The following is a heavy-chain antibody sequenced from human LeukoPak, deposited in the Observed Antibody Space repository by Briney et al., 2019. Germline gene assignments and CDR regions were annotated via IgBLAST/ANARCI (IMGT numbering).Heavy chain of an antibody. V-gene: IGHV3-11*06. J-gene: IGHJ1*01. CDR1: GFHFRDYY. CDR3: ARGSYYYEGSGYYSAEYF. Sequence: PGGSLRLSCAASGFHFRDYYMTWIRRAPGKGPEWVSYISSSGSSTNYAASVKGRFTVSRDNAKNSLFLQMDNLRLDDTAVYYCARGSYYYEGSGYYSAEYF. CDR2: ISSSGSST. D-gene: IGHD3-22*01.